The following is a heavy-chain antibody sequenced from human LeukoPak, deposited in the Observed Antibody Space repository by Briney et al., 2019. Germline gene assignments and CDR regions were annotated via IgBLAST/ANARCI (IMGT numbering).Heavy chain of an antibody. J-gene: IGHJ5*02. CDR1: GGSFNGYY. D-gene: IGHD5-24*01. V-gene: IGHV4-34*01. CDR3: ARVGMATITNCFDP. CDR2: NNNSGST. Sequence: PSETLSLTCDAYGGSFNGYYWSWIRRPPGKGLEWSGENNNSGSTNYNPSLKSRVTISVDTSKNQFSLKLSSVTAADTAVYYCARVGMATITNCFDPWGQGTLVTVSS.